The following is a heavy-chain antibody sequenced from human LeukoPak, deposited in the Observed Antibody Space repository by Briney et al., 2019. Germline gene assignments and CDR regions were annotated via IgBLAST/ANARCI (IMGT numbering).Heavy chain of an antibody. D-gene: IGHD3-16*01. V-gene: IGHV3-30*04. CDR2: ISYDGSNK. Sequence: PGGSLRLSCAASGFTFSSYAMHWVRQAPGKGLEWVAVISYDGSNKYYADSVKGRFTISRDNSKNTLYLQMNSLRAEDTAVYYCARTGGLNAFDIWGQGTMVTVSS. CDR1: GFTFSSYA. CDR3: ARTGGLNAFDI. J-gene: IGHJ3*02.